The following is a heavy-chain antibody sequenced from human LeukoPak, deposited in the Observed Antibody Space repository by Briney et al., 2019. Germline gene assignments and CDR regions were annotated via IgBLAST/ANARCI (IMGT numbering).Heavy chain of an antibody. CDR3: ARDSRIAEDDDPPYNWFDP. CDR2: MNPNSGGT. Sequence: ASVKVSCKASGYTFTSHYMHWMRQAPGQGPEWMGWMNPNSGGTNYAQTFQARVNMTRDTSISTAYMELSRLRSDDTAVYYCARDSRIAEDDDPPYNWFDPWGQGTLVSVSS. CDR1: GYTFTSHY. V-gene: IGHV1-2*02. D-gene: IGHD6-13*01. J-gene: IGHJ5*02.